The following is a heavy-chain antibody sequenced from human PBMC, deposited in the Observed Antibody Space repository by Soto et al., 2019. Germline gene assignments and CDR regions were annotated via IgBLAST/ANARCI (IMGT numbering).Heavy chain of an antibody. CDR3: AHRPPYSSDWYGMDV. Sequence: QITLKESGPTLVKPTQTLTLTCSFSGFSLSTSGVGVGCIRQPPGKALAWLALIYWDDDKRYSPSLKSRLTITKDTSKNQVVLTMTNMDPVDTATYYCAHRPPYSSDWYGMDVWGQGTTVTVSS. D-gene: IGHD6-25*01. J-gene: IGHJ6*02. CDR2: IYWDDDK. CDR1: GFSLSTSGVG. V-gene: IGHV2-5*02.